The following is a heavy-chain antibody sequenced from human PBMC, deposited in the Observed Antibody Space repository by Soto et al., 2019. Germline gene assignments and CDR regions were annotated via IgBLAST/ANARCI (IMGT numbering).Heavy chain of an antibody. CDR1: GGTFSSYT. J-gene: IGHJ4*02. CDR3: ARAYGSGSYRHFDY. V-gene: IGHV1-69*08. CDR2: IIPIVGKP. D-gene: IGHD3-10*01. Sequence: QVQLVQSGAEVKKPGSSVKVSCKASGGTFSSYTFSWVRQAPGQGLEWTGRIIPIVGKPNYAQKFQGRVTITADKSTSTAYMELSSLRSEDTAVYYCARAYGSGSYRHFDYWGQGTLVTVSS.